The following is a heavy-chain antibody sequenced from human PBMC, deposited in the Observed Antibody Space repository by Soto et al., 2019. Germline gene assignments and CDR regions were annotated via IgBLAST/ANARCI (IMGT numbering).Heavy chain of an antibody. D-gene: IGHD6-19*01. CDR1: GGSFSGYY. V-gene: IGHV4-34*01. J-gene: IGHJ3*02. CDR2: INHSGST. Sequence: SETLSLTCAVYGGSFSGYYWSWIRQPPGKGLEWIGEINHSGSTNYNPSLKSRVTISVDTSKNQFSLKLSSVAAADTAVYYCARGQSGWAFDIWGQGTMVTVSS. CDR3: ARGQSGWAFDI.